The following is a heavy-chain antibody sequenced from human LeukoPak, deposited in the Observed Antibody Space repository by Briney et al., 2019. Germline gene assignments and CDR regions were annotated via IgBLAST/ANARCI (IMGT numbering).Heavy chain of an antibody. CDR3: ARGRGYYYYMDV. V-gene: IGHV1-2*02. D-gene: IGHD3-10*01. J-gene: IGHJ6*03. Sequence: GASVKVSCKASGYTFTGYYMYWVRQAPGQGLEWMGWINPNSGGTNYAQKFQGRVTVTRDTSISTAYMELSRLRSDDTAVYYCARGRGYYYYMDVWGKGTTVTISS. CDR2: INPNSGGT. CDR1: GYTFTGYY.